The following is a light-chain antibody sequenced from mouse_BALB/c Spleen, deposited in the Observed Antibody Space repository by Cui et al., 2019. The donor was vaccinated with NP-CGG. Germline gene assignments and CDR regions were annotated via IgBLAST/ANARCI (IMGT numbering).Light chain of an antibody. J-gene: IGLJ1*01. CDR2: GTN. Sequence: AVVNQEPAPTTSPGETVTLTCRSSTGAVTTNNYANWVQEKPDHLFTGLIGGTNNRAPGVPARFSGSLIGDKAALTITGAQTEDEAIYFCALWYSNHWVFGGGTKLTVL. V-gene: IGLV1*01. CDR3: ALWYSNHWV. CDR1: TGAVTTNNY.